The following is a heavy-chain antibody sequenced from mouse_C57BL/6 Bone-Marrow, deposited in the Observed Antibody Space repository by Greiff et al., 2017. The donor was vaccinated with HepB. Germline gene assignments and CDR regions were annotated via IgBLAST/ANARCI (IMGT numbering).Heavy chain of an antibody. D-gene: IGHD1-1*01. V-gene: IGHV1-39*01. CDR3: ARYVTTVVATGFDV. CDR2: INPNNGTT. CDR1: GYSFTDYN. J-gene: IGHJ1*03. Sequence: VQLQQSGPELAKPGASVKISCKASGYSFTDYNMNWVKQSNGKSLEWIGVINPNNGTTSYNQKFKGKATLTVDKSSSTAYMQLNSLTSEDSAVYYCARYVTTVVATGFDVWGTGTTVTVSS.